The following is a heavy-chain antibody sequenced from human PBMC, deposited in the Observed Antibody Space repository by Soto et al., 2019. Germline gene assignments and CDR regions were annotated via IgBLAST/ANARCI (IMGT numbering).Heavy chain of an antibody. CDR3: ASSWPGLTSTFDY. D-gene: IGHD3-10*01. CDR1: GGSISSGDDY. Sequence: SETLSLTCTVSGGSISSGDDYWSWIRQPPGKGLEGIGYIYYSGSTYYNPSLKSRVTISVDTSKNQFSLKLSSVNAADTAVYYCASSWPGLTSTFDYWGQGTLVTVSS. CDR2: IYYSGST. J-gene: IGHJ4*02. V-gene: IGHV4-30-4*01.